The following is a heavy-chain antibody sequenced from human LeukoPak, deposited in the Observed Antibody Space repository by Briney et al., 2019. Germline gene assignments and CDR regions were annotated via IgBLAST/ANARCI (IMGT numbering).Heavy chain of an antibody. CDR1: GGSISSYY. J-gene: IGHJ5*02. V-gene: IGHV4-59*12. D-gene: IGHD1-26*01. CDR2: IYYSGST. Sequence: PSETLSLTCTVSGGSISSYYWSWIRQPPGKGLEWIGYIYYSGSTNYNPSLKSRVTISVDTSKNQFSLKLSSVTAADTAVYYCARVGYEEIVGATNWFDPWGQGTLVTVSS. CDR3: ARVGYEEIVGATNWFDP.